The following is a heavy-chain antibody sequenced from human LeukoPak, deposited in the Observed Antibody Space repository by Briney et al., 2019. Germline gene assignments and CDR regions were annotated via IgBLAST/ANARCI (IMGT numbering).Heavy chain of an antibody. V-gene: IGHV3-48*02. J-gene: IGHJ3*02. CDR2: ISGSGSVS. CDR1: GFTFSSYS. D-gene: IGHD3-10*01. CDR3: ARDGGFGFLAAFDI. Sequence: GGSPRLSCAASGFTFSSYSMNWVRQAPGKGLEWISYISGSGSVSYYEDSVKGRFTISRDNAKNSLYLQMNSLRDEDTALYYCARDGGFGFLAAFDIWGQGTTVTVSS.